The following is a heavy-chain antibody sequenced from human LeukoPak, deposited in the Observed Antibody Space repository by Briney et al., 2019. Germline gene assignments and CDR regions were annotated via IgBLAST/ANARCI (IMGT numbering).Heavy chain of an antibody. CDR3: AKGRDSSGWYPWDAFDI. V-gene: IGHV3-23*01. CDR2: ISGSGGST. CDR1: GFTFSSYA. D-gene: IGHD6-19*01. J-gene: IGHJ3*02. Sequence: SGGSLRLSCAASGFTFSSYAMSWVRQAPGKGLGWVSAISGSGGSTYYADSVKGRFTISRDNSKNTLYLQMNSLRAEDTAVYYCAKGRDSSGWYPWDAFDIWGQGTMVTVSS.